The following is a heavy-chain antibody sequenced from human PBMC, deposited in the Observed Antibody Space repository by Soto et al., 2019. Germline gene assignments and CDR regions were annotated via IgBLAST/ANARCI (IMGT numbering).Heavy chain of an antibody. Sequence: EVQLLESGGGLVQPGGSLRLSCAASGFTFSSYAMSWVRQAPGKGLEWVSAISGSGGSTYYADSVKGRFTISRDNSKNTLYLQMHSLRDEDTAVYYCEKDLHNTAISFDYWGQGTLVTVSS. V-gene: IGHV3-23*01. CDR3: EKDLHNTAISFDY. CDR2: ISGSGGST. CDR1: GFTFSSYA. D-gene: IGHD5-18*01. J-gene: IGHJ4*02.